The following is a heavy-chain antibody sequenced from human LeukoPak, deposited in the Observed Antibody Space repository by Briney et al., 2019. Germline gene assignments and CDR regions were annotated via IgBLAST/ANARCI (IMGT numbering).Heavy chain of an antibody. V-gene: IGHV3-43*02. D-gene: IGHD3-3*01. Sequence: GGSLRLSCAASGFTFDDYAMHWVRQAPGKGLEWVSLISGDGGSTYYADSVKGRFTISRDNSKNSLYLQMNSLRDEDTAAYYCAREGIWSCDYWGQGTLVTVSS. CDR3: AREGIWSCDY. CDR1: GFTFDDYA. CDR2: ISGDGGST. J-gene: IGHJ4*02.